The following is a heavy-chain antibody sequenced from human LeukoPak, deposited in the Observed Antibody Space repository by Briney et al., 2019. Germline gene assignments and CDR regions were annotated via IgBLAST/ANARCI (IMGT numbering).Heavy chain of an antibody. CDR1: GYSISSGYY. CDR2: IYHSGST. D-gene: IGHD5-18*01. CDR3: ARASRTALRHFDY. V-gene: IGHV4-38-2*02. Sequence: SETLSLTCTVSGYSISSGYYWGWIRQPPGKGLEWIGSIYHSGSTYYNPSLKSRVTISVDTSKNQFSLKLSSVTAADTAVYYCARASRTALRHFDYWGQGTLVTVSS. J-gene: IGHJ4*02.